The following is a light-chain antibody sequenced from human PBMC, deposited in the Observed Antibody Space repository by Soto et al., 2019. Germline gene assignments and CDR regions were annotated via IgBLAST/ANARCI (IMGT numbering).Light chain of an antibody. CDR2: GAS. CDR1: QSVSSSY. Sequence: EIGLTQSAGTLSLSPGERATLSCGASQSVSSSYLAWYQQKTGQAPRLLIYGASSRATGIPDRFSGSGYGTDFALTISRLEPEDFAVYYCQQYGNSPITFGQGTRLEIK. J-gene: IGKJ5*01. CDR3: QQYGNSPIT. V-gene: IGKV3-20*01.